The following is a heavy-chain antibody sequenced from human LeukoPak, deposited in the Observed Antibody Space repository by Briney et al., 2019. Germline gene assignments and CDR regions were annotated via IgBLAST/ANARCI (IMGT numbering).Heavy chain of an antibody. D-gene: IGHD3-22*01. CDR3: ARAAYDSNGYTANHDY. CDR1: GFTFSTNY. CDR2: LYSDGTT. Sequence: GGSLRLSCAASGFTFSTNYMSWVRQAPGKGLEWVSVLYSDGTTYYADSVKGRFTISRDNSKNTLYLQMNNLRAEDTAVYYCARAAYDSNGYTANHDYWGQGALVTVSS. J-gene: IGHJ4*02. V-gene: IGHV3-53*01.